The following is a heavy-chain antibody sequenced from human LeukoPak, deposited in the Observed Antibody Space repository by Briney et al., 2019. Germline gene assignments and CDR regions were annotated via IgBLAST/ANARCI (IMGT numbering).Heavy chain of an antibody. Sequence: ASVKVSCKASGGTFSSYAINWVRQATGQGLEWMGWMNPNSGNTGYAQKFQGRVTMTRNTSISTAYMELSSLRSEDTAVYYCATDRRGSGWFDYWGQGTLVTVSS. CDR2: MNPNSGNT. CDR3: ATDRRGSGWFDY. J-gene: IGHJ4*02. V-gene: IGHV1-8*02. D-gene: IGHD6-19*01. CDR1: GGTFSSYA.